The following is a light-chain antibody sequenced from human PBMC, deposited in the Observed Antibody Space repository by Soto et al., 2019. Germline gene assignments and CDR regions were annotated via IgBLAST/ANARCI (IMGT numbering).Light chain of an antibody. CDR1: QGIRND. CDR2: AAS. J-gene: IGKJ1*01. CDR3: LQDYNYPRT. V-gene: IGKV1-6*01. Sequence: AGQMAQSPSSLSASVGDRVTSSCRASQGIRNDLGWYQQKPGKAPKLLIYAASSLQSGVPSRFSGSGSGTDFTLTISSLQPEDFATYYCLQDYNYPRTFGQGTKVDIK.